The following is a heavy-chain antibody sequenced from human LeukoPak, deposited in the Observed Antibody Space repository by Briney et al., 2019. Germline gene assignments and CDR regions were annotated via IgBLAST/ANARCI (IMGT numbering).Heavy chain of an antibody. D-gene: IGHD7-27*01. CDR1: GFTFSSYG. CDR2: ISYDGSNK. V-gene: IGHV3-30*18. J-gene: IGHJ6*04. CDR3: AKATGGY. Sequence: GRSLRLSCAASGFTFSSYGMHWVRQAPGRGLEWVAVISYDGSNKYYADSVKGRFTISRDNSKNTLYLQMNSLRAEDTAVYYCAKATGGYWGKGTTVTVSS.